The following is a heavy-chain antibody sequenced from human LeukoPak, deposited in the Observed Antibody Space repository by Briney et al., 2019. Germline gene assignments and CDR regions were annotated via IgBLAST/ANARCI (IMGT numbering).Heavy chain of an antibody. Sequence: QPGGSLRLSCAASGFTFSNYWMHWVRQAPGKGLVWVSRINSDGSSASYADSVKGRFTISRDNAKNSLSLQMSSLSAEDTAIYYCASQNFVNWGQGTLVTVSS. D-gene: IGHD1-7*01. CDR2: INSDGSSA. V-gene: IGHV3-74*01. J-gene: IGHJ4*02. CDR3: ASQNFVN. CDR1: GFTFSNYW.